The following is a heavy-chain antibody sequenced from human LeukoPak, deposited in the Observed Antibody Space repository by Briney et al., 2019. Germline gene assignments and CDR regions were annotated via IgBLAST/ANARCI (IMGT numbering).Heavy chain of an antibody. D-gene: IGHD4-17*01. J-gene: IGHJ6*03. CDR1: GFTVSSNY. CDR2: ISSNGGGT. CDR3: ARDASPGRTVTTSQYFYYYYYMDV. Sequence: SGGSLRLSCAASGFTVSSNYMSWVRQAPGKGLEYVSAISSNGGGTYYGSSVKGRFTISRDNSKNTLYLQMGSLRAEDMAVYYCARDASPGRTVTTSQYFYYYYYMDVWGKGTTVTVSS. V-gene: IGHV3-64*01.